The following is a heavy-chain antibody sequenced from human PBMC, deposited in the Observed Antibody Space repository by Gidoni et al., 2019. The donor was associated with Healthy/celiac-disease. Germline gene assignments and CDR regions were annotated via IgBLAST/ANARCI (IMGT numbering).Heavy chain of an antibody. CDR2: IGTAGDT. CDR3: ARATSSGWYFPFDY. J-gene: IGHJ4*02. V-gene: IGHV3-13*01. D-gene: IGHD6-19*01. CDR1: GFTFSSYD. Sequence: EVQLVESGGGLVQPGGSLRLSCAASGFTFSSYDMHWVRQATGKGLEWVSAIGTAGDTYYPGSVKGRFTISRENAKNSLYLQMNSLRAGDTAVYYCARATSSGWYFPFDYWGQGTLVTVSS.